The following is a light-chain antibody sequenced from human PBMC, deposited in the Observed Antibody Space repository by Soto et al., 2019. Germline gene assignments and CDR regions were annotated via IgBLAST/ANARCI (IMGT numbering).Light chain of an antibody. CDR1: SSDVGAYNY. CDR2: EVT. V-gene: IGLV2-8*01. J-gene: IGLJ2*01. Sequence: QSALTQPPSAYGSPGPSATISCTGTSSDVGAYNYVSWYQHHPGKAPKLMIYEVTRRPSRVPGRISGSKSGNTASLTVSGLQAEDEAAYYGSSYAGSSNFVVFGGGSKLTVL. CDR3: SSYAGSSNFVV.